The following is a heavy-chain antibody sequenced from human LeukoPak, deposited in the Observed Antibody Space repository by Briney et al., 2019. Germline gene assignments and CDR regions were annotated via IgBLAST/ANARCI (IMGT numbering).Heavy chain of an antibody. Sequence: ASVKVSCKASGYTFTTYGITWVRQAPRQGLEWMGWISAYNGNTNYAQKLQGRVTMTTDTSTSTAYMELRSLRSDDTAVYYCAREPQQLVGATGGGFQYWGQGTLVTVSS. CDR3: AREPQQLVGATGGGFQY. J-gene: IGHJ4*02. V-gene: IGHV1-18*01. D-gene: IGHD1-26*01. CDR2: ISAYNGNT. CDR1: GYTFTTYG.